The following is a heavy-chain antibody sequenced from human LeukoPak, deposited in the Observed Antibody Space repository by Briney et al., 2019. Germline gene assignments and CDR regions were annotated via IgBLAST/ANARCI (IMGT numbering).Heavy chain of an antibody. CDR1: GFTFGDYA. CDR3: TRRSGSLHFDY. V-gene: IGHV3-49*04. D-gene: IGHD3-10*01. Sequence: PGRSLRLSCTASGFTFGDYAMSWVRQAPGKGLEWVGFIRSKAYGGTTEYAASVKGRFTISRDDSKSIAYLQMNSLKTEDTAVYYCTRRSGSLHFDYWGQGTLVTVSS. CDR2: IRSKAYGGTT. J-gene: IGHJ4*02.